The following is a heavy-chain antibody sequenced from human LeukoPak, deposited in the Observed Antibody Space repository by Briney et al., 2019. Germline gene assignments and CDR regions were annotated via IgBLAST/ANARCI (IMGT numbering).Heavy chain of an antibody. Sequence: GGSLRLSCAASGFTFSSHTMNWVRQAPGKGLEWVSSISSTSTSVYHADSVKGRFTISRDNTKNSLYLQMDSLRAEDTAVYYCARGFRAFDFWAQGTMVTVSS. J-gene: IGHJ3*01. CDR3: ARGFRAFDF. CDR1: GFTFSSHT. CDR2: ISSTSTSV. V-gene: IGHV3-21*01.